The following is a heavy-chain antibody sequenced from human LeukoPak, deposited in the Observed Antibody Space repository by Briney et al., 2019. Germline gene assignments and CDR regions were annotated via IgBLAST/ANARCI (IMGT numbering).Heavy chain of an antibody. CDR1: GYTFTAYY. Sequence: GASVKVSCKASGYTFTAYYMHWVRQAPGQGFEWMGWINPNNGGTNYAQKFQGRVTLTRDTSINTAYMELSRLKSDDSALHFCAREVAATFYSDCWGQGTLVTVSS. CDR3: AREVAATFYSDC. J-gene: IGHJ4*02. V-gene: IGHV1-2*02. D-gene: IGHD2-15*01. CDR2: INPNNGGT.